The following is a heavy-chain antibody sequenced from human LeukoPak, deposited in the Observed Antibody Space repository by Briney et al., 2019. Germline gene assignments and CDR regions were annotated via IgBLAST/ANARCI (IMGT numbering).Heavy chain of an antibody. CDR3: ARDLDYDILTGYPAPIDY. V-gene: IGHV4-34*01. J-gene: IGHJ4*02. CDR1: GGSFSGYY. D-gene: IGHD3-9*01. Sequence: SETLSLTCAVYGGSFSGYYWSWIRQPPGKGLEWIGEINHSGSTNYNPSLKSRVTISVDKSKNQFSLKLSSVTAADTAVYYCARDLDYDILTGYPAPIDYWGQGTLVTVSS. CDR2: INHSGST.